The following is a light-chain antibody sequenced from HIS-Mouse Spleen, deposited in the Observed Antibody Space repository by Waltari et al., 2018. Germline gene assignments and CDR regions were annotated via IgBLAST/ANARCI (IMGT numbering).Light chain of an antibody. V-gene: IGLV2-14*01. Sequence: QSALTQPASVSGSPGQSITIPCTGTSSDVGGYNYVSWYQQHPGKAPNLMIYEVSNRPSGVSTRFSGSKSGNTASLTISGLQAEDEADYYCSSYTSSSTFFGTGTKVTVL. CDR1: SSDVGGYNY. CDR3: SSYTSSSTF. J-gene: IGLJ1*01. CDR2: EVS.